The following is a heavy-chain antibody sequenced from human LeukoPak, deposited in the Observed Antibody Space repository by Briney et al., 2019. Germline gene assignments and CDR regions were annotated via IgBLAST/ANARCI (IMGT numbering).Heavy chain of an antibody. CDR1: GFTFSNYA. V-gene: IGHV3-30-3*01. D-gene: IGHD3-10*01. CDR2: ISHDRSNN. J-gene: IGHJ4*02. Sequence: GRSLRLSCAASGFTFSNYAMHWARQAPGKGLEWVAFISHDRSNNCHADSVKGRFTISRDNSKNTLYLQMNSPTDEDTAVYYCARDLSGSYMSDYWGQGTLVTVSS. CDR3: ARDLSGSYMSDY.